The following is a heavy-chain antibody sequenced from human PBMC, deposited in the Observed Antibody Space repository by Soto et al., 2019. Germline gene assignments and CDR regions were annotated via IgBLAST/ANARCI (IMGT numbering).Heavy chain of an antibody. Sequence: GGEVKKPGASVKVSCKSSGYKFISHSITWVRQAPGQGLEWMGRISAYNGNTNYAQKLQGRVTMTTDTSTNTAYMELRSLRSDDTAVYYCARGAFCGGAPGCRDMDVWGQGTTVTVSS. CDR1: GYKFISHS. J-gene: IGHJ6*02. CDR2: ISAYNGNT. V-gene: IGHV1-18*01. CDR3: ARGAFCGGAPGCRDMDV. D-gene: IGHD2-21*01.